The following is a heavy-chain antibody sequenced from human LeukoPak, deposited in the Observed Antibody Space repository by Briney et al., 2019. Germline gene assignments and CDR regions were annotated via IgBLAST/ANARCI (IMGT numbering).Heavy chain of an antibody. D-gene: IGHD3-22*01. V-gene: IGHV4-59*12. CDR2: ISYRGNT. J-gene: IGHJ3*02. Sequence: SETLSLTCTVSGGALSSYHWSWIRQSPGRGLEWLGHISYRGNTDYNPALKSRVSISVDMFYNQFSLKLSSVTAADAAVYYCAGTYYFDSSGHYFGGNGFDIWGQGTMVTVSS. CDR3: AGTYYFDSSGHYFGGNGFDI. CDR1: GGALSSYH.